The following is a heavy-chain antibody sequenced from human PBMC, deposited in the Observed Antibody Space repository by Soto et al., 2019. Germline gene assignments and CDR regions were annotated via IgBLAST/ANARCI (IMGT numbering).Heavy chain of an antibody. J-gene: IGHJ4*02. CDR2: IDPKSGDT. CDR3: TRHSRDY. V-gene: IGHV1-2*02. CDR1: GYTFTGYY. Sequence: RASVKVSCKASGYTFTGYYIHWVRQAPGQGLEWMGWIDPKSGDTNYAQKLQGRVTMTRDTSISTAYMDLSRLRSDDTAVYYCTRHSRDYWGQGTLVTVSS. D-gene: IGHD6-13*01.